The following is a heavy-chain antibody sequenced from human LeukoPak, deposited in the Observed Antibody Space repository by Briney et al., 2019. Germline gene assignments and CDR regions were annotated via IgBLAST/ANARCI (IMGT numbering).Heavy chain of an antibody. J-gene: IGHJ3*02. CDR1: GGTFSSYA. D-gene: IGHD2-2*01. CDR2: IIPIFGTA. CDR3: ARGGENIVVVPAASHAFDI. Sequence: SVKVSCKASGGTFSSYAISWVRQAPGQGLEWMGGIIPIFGTANYAQKFQGRVTITADESTSTAYMELSSLRSEDTAVYYCARGGENIVVVPAASHAFDIWGQGTMVTVSS. V-gene: IGHV1-69*13.